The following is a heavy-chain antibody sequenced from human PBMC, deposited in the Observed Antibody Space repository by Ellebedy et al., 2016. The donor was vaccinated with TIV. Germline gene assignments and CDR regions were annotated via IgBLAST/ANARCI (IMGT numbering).Heavy chain of an antibody. V-gene: IGHV3-23*01. Sequence: GGSLRLXFAASGSTFSSFAMSWVRQAPGKGLEWVSAISGSGGSTYYADSVKGRFTISRDNSKNTLYLQMNSLRAKDTAVYYCAKDQGVGGWLDAFDIWGQGTMVTGSS. D-gene: IGHD5-12*01. CDR2: ISGSGGST. CDR1: GSTFSSFA. J-gene: IGHJ3*02. CDR3: AKDQGVGGWLDAFDI.